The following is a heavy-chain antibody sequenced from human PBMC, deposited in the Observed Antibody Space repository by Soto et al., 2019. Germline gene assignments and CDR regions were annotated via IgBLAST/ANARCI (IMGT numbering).Heavy chain of an antibody. CDR1: GFTFSSYG. Sequence: QAQLVESGGGVVQPGRSLRLSCAASGFTFSSYGMHWVRQAPGTGLEWVAVISYDGGLQHYADSVKGRFTISRDNSKNMGLRQMNSLRAEETAVYYCVSDRGYGHASVPYSWGQGTLVSVSS. CDR3: VSDRGYGHASVPYS. CDR2: ISYDGGLQ. J-gene: IGHJ4*02. D-gene: IGHD5-18*01. V-gene: IGHV3-30*03.